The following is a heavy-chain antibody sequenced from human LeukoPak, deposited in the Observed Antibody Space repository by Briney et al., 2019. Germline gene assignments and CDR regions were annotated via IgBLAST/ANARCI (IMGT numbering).Heavy chain of an antibody. J-gene: IGHJ4*02. Sequence: GGSLRLSCAASGFTFSSYGMSWVRQAPGKGLEWVSAISGGGGSIYYADSVKGRFTISRDNAKNTLYLQMNSLRAEDTAVYYCAKHIVGATTEVVDYWGQGTLVTVSS. V-gene: IGHV3-23*01. CDR3: AKHIVGATTEVVDY. CDR1: GFTFSSYG. D-gene: IGHD1-26*01. CDR2: ISGGGGSI.